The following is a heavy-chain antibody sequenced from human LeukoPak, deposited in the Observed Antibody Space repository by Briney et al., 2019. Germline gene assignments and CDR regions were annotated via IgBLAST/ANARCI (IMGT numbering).Heavy chain of an antibody. CDR2: ISHDRSNN. V-gene: IGHV3-30-3*01. D-gene: IGHD3-10*01. Sequence: GGSLRLSCAASGSTFSNYAMHWARQAPGKGLEWVAFISHDRSNNCHADSVKGRFTISRDNSKNTLYLQMNSLTDEDTAVYYCARDLSGSYMSDYWGQGTLVTVSS. CDR1: GSTFSNYA. CDR3: ARDLSGSYMSDY. J-gene: IGHJ4*02.